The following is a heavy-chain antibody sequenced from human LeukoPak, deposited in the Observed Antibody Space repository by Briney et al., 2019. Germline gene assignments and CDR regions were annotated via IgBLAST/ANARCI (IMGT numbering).Heavy chain of an antibody. CDR2: ISSNGGST. Sequence: GGSLRLSCAASGFTFSSYAMHWVRQAPGKGLEYVSAISSNGGSTYYANSVKGRFTISRDNSKNTLYLQMGSLRAEDMAAYYCARDLDSSGYYLGAFDIWGQGTMVTVSS. V-gene: IGHV3-64*01. CDR3: ARDLDSSGYYLGAFDI. J-gene: IGHJ3*02. CDR1: GFTFSSYA. D-gene: IGHD3-22*01.